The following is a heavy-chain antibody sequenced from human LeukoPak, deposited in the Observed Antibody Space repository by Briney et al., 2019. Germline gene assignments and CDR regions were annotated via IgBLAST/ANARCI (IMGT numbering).Heavy chain of an antibody. CDR2: IIPIFGTA. J-gene: IGHJ3*02. Sequence: SVKVSCKASGGTFSSYAISWVRQAPGQGVEWMGGIIPIFGTANYAQKFQGRVTITADKSTSPAYMELSSLRSEDTAVYYCAREGGGARVKTGVTGHIQTDAFDIWGQGTMVTVSS. CDR3: AREGGGARVKTGVTGHIQTDAFDI. V-gene: IGHV1-69*06. CDR1: GGTFSSYA. D-gene: IGHD7-27*01.